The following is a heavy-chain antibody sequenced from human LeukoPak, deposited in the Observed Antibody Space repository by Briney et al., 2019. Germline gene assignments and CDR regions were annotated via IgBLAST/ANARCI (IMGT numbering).Heavy chain of an antibody. Sequence: SETLSLTCTVSGGSISSSSYYWGWIRQPPGKGLEWSGSIYYSGSTYYNPSLKSRVTISIDTSNNQLSLKPSSVTAAVTAVYYCARGVHSSSWLDYWGQGTPVTVSS. CDR2: IYYSGST. CDR3: ARGVHSSSWLDY. CDR1: GGSISSSSYY. D-gene: IGHD6-13*01. J-gene: IGHJ4*02. V-gene: IGHV4-39*01.